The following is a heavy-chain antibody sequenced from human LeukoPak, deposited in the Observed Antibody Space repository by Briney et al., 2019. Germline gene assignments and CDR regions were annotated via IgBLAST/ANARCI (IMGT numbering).Heavy chain of an antibody. Sequence: GGSLRLSCAASGFTFSSYSMNWVRQAPGKGLEWVSSISSSSSYIYYADLVKGRFTISRDNSKNSLYLQMNSLRSEDTAMYYCAKESGKFDYWGQGTLVAVSS. CDR3: AKESGKFDY. CDR2: ISSSSSYI. CDR1: GFTFSSYS. V-gene: IGHV3-21*04. J-gene: IGHJ4*02.